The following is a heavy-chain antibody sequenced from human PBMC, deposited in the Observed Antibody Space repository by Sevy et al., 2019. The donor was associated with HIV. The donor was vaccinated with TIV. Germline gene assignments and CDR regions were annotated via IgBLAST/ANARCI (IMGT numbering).Heavy chain of an antibody. CDR3: AKTINSGGGVVPAANYYYYGLDV. CDR1: GFTFSGYA. Sequence: GGSLRPSCAASGFTFSGYAMHWVRQAPGKGLEWVSAINGKGRSTHYADSVEGRFTISRDNSKNTLYLEMNSLRAEDTAVYYCAKTINSGGGVVPAANYYYYGLDVWGQGTTVTVSS. J-gene: IGHJ6*02. D-gene: IGHD2-2*01. V-gene: IGHV3-23*01. CDR2: INGKGRST.